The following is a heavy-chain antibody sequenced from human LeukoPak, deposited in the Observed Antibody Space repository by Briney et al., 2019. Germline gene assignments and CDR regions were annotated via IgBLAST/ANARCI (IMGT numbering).Heavy chain of an antibody. D-gene: IGHD3-22*01. CDR2: ISSSSSYI. CDR3: ARESGVVSLGALDI. J-gene: IGHJ3*02. V-gene: IGHV3-21*01. CDR1: GFTFSSYS. Sequence: TTGGSLRLSCAASGFTFSSYSMNWVRQAPGKGLEWVSSISSSSSYIYYADSVKGRFTISRDNAKNSLYLQMNSLRAEDTAVYYCARESGVVSLGALDIWGQGTMVTVSS.